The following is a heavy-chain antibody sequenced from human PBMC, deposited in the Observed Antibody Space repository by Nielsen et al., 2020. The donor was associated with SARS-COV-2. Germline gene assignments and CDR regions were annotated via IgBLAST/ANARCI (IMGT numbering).Heavy chain of an antibody. J-gene: IGHJ4*02. CDR1: GFTFSSYE. D-gene: IGHD5-18*01. CDR3: ARPFSGYSYGYYFDY. Sequence: GGSLRLSYAASGFTFSSYEMNWVRQAPGKGLEWVSYISSSGSTIYYADSVKGRFTISRDNAKNSLYLQMNSLRAEDTAVYYCARPFSGYSYGYYFDYWGQGTLVTVSS. CDR2: ISSSGSTI. V-gene: IGHV3-48*03.